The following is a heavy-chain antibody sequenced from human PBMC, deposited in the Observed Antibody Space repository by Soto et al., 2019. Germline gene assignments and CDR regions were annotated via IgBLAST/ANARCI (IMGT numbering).Heavy chain of an antibody. CDR2: IYYSVST. Sequence: QVQLQESGPGLVKPSETLSLTCTVSGGSINSYYWSWIRQPPGKGLEGIGQIYYSVSTNYNPSLKGRVTISVDRSKNQFALWLSSVTAADTAVYSCAMANTTLYNWFAPWGQGTLVTVSS. CDR3: AMANTTLYNWFAP. J-gene: IGHJ5*02. D-gene: IGHD3-16*01. CDR1: GGSINSYY. V-gene: IGHV4-59*08.